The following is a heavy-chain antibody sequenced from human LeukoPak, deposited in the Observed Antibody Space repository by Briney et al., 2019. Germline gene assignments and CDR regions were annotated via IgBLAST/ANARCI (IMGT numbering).Heavy chain of an antibody. CDR2: IRYDGSNK. J-gene: IGHJ4*02. CDR1: GFTFSSYG. Sequence: PGGSLRLSCAASGFTFSSYGMHWVRQAPGKGLEWVAVIRYDGSNKYYADSVKGRFTISRDNSKNTLYLQMNSLRAEDTAVYYCAKGYGVVPAASGHWGQGTLVTVSS. V-gene: IGHV3-30*02. D-gene: IGHD2-2*01. CDR3: AKGYGVVPAASGH.